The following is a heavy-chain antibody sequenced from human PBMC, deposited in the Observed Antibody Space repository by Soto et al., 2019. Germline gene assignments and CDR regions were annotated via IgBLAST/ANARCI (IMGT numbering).Heavy chain of an antibody. CDR3: ARAEGATSGVDLFFQH. D-gene: IGHD1-26*01. J-gene: IGHJ1*01. V-gene: IGHV3-30-3*01. Sequence: QVQLVESGGGVVQPGRSLRLSCAASGFTFSSYAMHWVRQAPGKGLEWVAVISYDENNKYYADSVKGRFIISRDNSKNXLYLQMNSLRTEDTAVYYCARAEGATSGVDLFFQHWGQGTLVTVSS. CDR2: ISYDENNK. CDR1: GFTFSSYA.